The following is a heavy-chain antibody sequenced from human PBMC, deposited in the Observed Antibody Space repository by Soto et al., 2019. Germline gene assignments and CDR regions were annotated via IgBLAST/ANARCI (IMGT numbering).Heavy chain of an antibody. V-gene: IGHV3-30*18. CDR3: AKAHGPQLGAFDI. Sequence: PGGSLRLSCAASGFTFSSYGMHWVRQAPGKGLEWVAVISYDGSNKYYADSVKGRFTISRDNAKNTLYLQMNSLRAEDTALYYCAKAHGPQLGAFDIWGQGTMVTVSS. CDR1: GFTFSSYG. D-gene: IGHD1-1*01. CDR2: ISYDGSNK. J-gene: IGHJ3*02.